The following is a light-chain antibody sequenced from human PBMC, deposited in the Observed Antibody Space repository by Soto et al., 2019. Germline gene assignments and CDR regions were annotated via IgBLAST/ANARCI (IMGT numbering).Light chain of an antibody. CDR3: SSYGGSNNFVV. CDR1: SSDIGGNNF. V-gene: IGLV2-8*01. Sequence: QSALTQPPSASGSPGQSVTISCTGTSSDIGGNNFVSWYQHHPGKAPKLMLYNVIKRPSGVPARFSGSKSGHTASLTVSGLQAEDEADYYCSSYGGSNNFVVYGGGTKVTVL. J-gene: IGLJ2*01. CDR2: NVI.